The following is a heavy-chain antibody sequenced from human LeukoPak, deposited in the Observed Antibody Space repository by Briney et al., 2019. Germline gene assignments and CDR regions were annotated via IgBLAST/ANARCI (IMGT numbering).Heavy chain of an antibody. V-gene: IGHV3-48*03. J-gene: IGHJ4*02. Sequence: PGGSLRLSCAASGFTFSSFEMNWVRQAPGKGLEWVSYISSSGSTIYFADSVKGRFTTSRDNAENSLYLQMNSLRADDTAVYYCARSGYLGPDYWGQGTPVTVSS. D-gene: IGHD2-2*01. CDR2: ISSSGSTI. CDR1: GFTFSSFE. CDR3: ARSGYLGPDY.